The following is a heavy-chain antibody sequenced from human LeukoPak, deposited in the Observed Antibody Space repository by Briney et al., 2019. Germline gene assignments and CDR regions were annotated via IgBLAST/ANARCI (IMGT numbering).Heavy chain of an antibody. CDR3: ARVPARITMVRGVYGMDV. Sequence: ASVKVSCKASGYTFTCYYMHWVRQAPGQGLEWMGWINPNSGGTNYAQKFQGRVTMTRDTSISTAYMELSRLRSDDTAVYYCARVPARITMVRGVYGMDVWGQGTTVTVSS. J-gene: IGHJ6*02. CDR1: GYTFTCYY. CDR2: INPNSGGT. D-gene: IGHD3-10*01. V-gene: IGHV1-2*02.